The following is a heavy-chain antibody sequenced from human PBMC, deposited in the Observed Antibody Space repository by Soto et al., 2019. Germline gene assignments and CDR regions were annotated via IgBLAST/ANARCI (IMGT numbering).Heavy chain of an antibody. D-gene: IGHD2-15*01. J-gene: IGHJ5*02. CDR2: IYYSGST. V-gene: IGHV4-39*01. Sequence: SETLSLTCTVSGGSISSSSYYWGWIRQPPGKGLEWIGSIYYSGSTYYNPSLKSRVTISVDTSKNQFSLKLSSVTAADTAVYYCARHLRIVVVVAATPGENANWFDPWGQGTLVTVSS. CDR3: ARHLRIVVVVAATPGENANWFDP. CDR1: GGSISSSSYY.